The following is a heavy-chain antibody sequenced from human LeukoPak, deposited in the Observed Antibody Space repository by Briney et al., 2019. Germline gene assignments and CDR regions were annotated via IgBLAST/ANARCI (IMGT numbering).Heavy chain of an antibody. CDR3: TPLARDGSSSLLTFDS. V-gene: IGHV3-15*01. Sequence: PGGSLRLSCAASGFTFSNAWMSWVRQAPGKGLEWVGRIKSKTDGGTTDYAAPVKGRFTISRDDSKNTLYLQMNSLKTEDTAVYYCTPLARDGSSSLLTFDSGGQGTLVPVS. J-gene: IGHJ4*02. CDR1: GFTFSNAW. D-gene: IGHD6-6*01. CDR2: IKSKTDGGTT.